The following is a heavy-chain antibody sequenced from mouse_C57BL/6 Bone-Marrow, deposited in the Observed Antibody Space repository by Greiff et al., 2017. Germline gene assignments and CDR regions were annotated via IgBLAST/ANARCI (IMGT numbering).Heavy chain of an antibody. V-gene: IGHV5-4*01. CDR2: ISDGGSYT. Sequence: EVKLQESGGGLVKPGGSLKLSCAASGFTFSSYAMSWVRQTPEKRLEWVATISDGGSYTYYPDNVKGRFTISRDNAKNNLYLQMSHLKSEDTAMYYCSRDRGFYYAMDYWGQGTSVTVSS. J-gene: IGHJ4*01. CDR3: SRDRGFYYAMDY. CDR1: GFTFSSYA.